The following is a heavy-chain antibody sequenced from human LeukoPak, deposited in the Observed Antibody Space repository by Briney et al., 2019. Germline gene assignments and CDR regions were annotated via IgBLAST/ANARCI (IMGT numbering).Heavy chain of an antibody. V-gene: IGHV4-59*08. CDR1: GVSISSNY. D-gene: IGHD1-14*01. CDR2: IYYRGNS. J-gene: IGHJ3*02. CDR3: ARRGTTGAFDI. Sequence: PSETLSLTCTVSGVSISSNYWSWIRQPPGKGLEWIGYIYYRGNSNYNPSLQSRVTISVDTSKNQFSLKLSSVTAADTAVYYCARRGTTGAFDIWGRGTMVTVSS.